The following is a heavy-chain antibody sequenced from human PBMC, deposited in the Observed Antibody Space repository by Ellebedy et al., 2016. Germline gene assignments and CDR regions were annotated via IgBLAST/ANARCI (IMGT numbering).Heavy chain of an antibody. V-gene: IGHV3-7*01. D-gene: IGHD4-17*01. CDR2: MNQDGNKK. CDR1: GFTFSRNW. CDR3: ARGDYGDYIGYAFDI. J-gene: IGHJ3*02. Sequence: GGSLRLXCAASGFTFSRNWMTWVRQAPGKGLEWVANMNQDGNKKYYVDSVKGRFTISRDNAKNSLYLQMNSLGAEDTAVYYCARGDYGDYIGYAFDIWGQGTMVTVSS.